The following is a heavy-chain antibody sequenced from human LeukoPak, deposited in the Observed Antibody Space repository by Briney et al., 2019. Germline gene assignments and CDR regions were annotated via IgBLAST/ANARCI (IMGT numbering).Heavy chain of an antibody. CDR2: TAGSGISK. CDR1: GFTFNNYA. D-gene: IGHD3-22*01. V-gene: IGHV3-23*01. Sequence: GGSLRLSCVASGFTFNNYAMSWVRQAPGRGLEWASSTAGSGISKDYADSVKGRFTISKDKSKNTLYLQMDNLRAEDTGVYFCARLPTFYYDSSGYHYDYWGQGALVTVSS. J-gene: IGHJ4*02. CDR3: ARLPTFYYDSSGYHYDY.